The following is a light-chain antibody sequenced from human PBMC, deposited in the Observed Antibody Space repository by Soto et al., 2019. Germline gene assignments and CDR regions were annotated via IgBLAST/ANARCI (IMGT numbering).Light chain of an antibody. CDR2: AAS. Sequence: AIRITHSPSSLSASTGDRFTITCRASQGISSYLAWYQQKPGKAPKLLIYAASTLQSGVPSRFSGSGSGTDFTLTISCLQSEDFATYYCQQYYSYPQTFGGGTKVEIK. V-gene: IGKV1-8*01. CDR1: QGISSY. J-gene: IGKJ4*01. CDR3: QQYYSYPQT.